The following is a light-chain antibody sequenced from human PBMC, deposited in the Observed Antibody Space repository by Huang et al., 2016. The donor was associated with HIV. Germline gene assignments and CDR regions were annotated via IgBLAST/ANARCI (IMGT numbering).Light chain of an antibody. CDR2: AAS. CDR3: QQSYRAPT. V-gene: IGKV1-39*01. Sequence: DIQMTQSPTSLSASLGDRVTITCRPSQSISTHLNWYHQRPGKAPKLLIYAASSLQSGVPWRFSGSGSGTNFTLTITSLQPDDLGTYYCQQSYRAPTFGLGTRLE. J-gene: IGKJ5*01. CDR1: QSISTH.